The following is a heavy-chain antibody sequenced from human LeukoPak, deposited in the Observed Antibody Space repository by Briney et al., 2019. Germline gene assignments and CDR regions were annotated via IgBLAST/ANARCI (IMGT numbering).Heavy chain of an antibody. CDR3: ASLRAAGNWFDP. D-gene: IGHD2-15*01. CDR2: IYYSGST. Sequence: SQTLSLTCTVSGGSISSGDYYWSWIRQPPGKGLEWIGYIYYSGSTSYNPSLKSRVTISVDTSKNQFSLKLSSVTAADTAVYYCASLRAAGNWFDPWGQGTLVTVSS. J-gene: IGHJ5*02. V-gene: IGHV4-30-4*01. CDR1: GGSISSGDYY.